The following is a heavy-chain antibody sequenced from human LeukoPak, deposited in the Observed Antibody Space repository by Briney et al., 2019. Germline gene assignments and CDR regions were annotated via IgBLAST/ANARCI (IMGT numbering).Heavy chain of an antibody. CDR2: VIPIYGTP. CDR1: GGSFSTSG. D-gene: IGHD7-27*01. V-gene: IGHV1-69*05. CDR3: ARDHWGIVENGYDYFYYDMDV. Sequence: SVKVTCKASGGSFSTSGFSWVRQAPGQGLEWMGGVIPIYGTPSYAQKFQGRVTITTDESTSTAYMELSSLRSEDTAVYYCARDHWGIVENGYDYFYYDMDVWGQGTTVTVSS. J-gene: IGHJ6*02.